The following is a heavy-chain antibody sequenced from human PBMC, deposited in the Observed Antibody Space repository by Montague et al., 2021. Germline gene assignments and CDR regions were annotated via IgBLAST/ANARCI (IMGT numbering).Heavy chain of an antibody. Sequence: SETLSLTCAVSGGSFNGYYWSWIRQSPGQGLEWIGDITHNGRTNSNPSLKSRAILSVDTSKRHFSLNLTSVTAADTAVYFCARRPRITVTGRFDLWGEGTLVTVSS. CDR1: GGSFNGYY. J-gene: IGHJ4*02. CDR2: ITHNGRT. V-gene: IGHV4-34*01. D-gene: IGHD4-11*01. CDR3: ARRPRITVTGRFDL.